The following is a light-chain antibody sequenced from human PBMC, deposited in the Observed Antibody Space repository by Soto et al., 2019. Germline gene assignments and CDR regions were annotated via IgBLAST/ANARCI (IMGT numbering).Light chain of an antibody. V-gene: IGLV2-8*01. CDR1: GGDVGGYNY. CDR2: DVN. Sequence: QSVLTQPPSASGSPGQSVTISCTGTGGDVGGYNYVSWYQQHPGKVPRLIIYDVNKRPSGVPDRFSGSKSDNTASLTVSGLQAEDEADYYCSSYAGFNNYVFGTGNKVTVL. J-gene: IGLJ1*01. CDR3: SSYAGFNNYV.